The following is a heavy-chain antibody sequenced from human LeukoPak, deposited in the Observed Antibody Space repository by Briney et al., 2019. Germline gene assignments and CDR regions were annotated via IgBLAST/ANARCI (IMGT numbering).Heavy chain of an antibody. Sequence: GGSLRLSCAASGFTFSDYYMNYIRQAPGKGLEWVSYISSSGGTIYYADSVKGRFTISRDNAKNSLYLQMNSLRAEDTAVYYCAKADLETYYYDSSGYYTYFDYWGQGTLVTVSS. D-gene: IGHD3-22*01. J-gene: IGHJ4*02. CDR1: GFTFSDYY. V-gene: IGHV3-11*01. CDR3: AKADLETYYYDSSGYYTYFDY. CDR2: ISSSGGTI.